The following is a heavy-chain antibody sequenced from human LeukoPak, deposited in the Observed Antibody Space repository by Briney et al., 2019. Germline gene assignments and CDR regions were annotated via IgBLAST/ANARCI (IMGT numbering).Heavy chain of an antibody. CDR2: ISYDGSNK. CDR3: AKDQVLLWFGELLLPDY. CDR1: GFTFSSYG. V-gene: IGHV3-30*18. J-gene: IGHJ4*02. D-gene: IGHD3-10*01. Sequence: SGGSLRLSCAASGFTFSSYGMHWVRQAPGKGLEWVAVISYDGSNKYYADPVKGRFTISRDNSKNTLYLQMNSLRAEDTAVYYCAKDQVLLWFGELLLPDYWGQGTLVTVSS.